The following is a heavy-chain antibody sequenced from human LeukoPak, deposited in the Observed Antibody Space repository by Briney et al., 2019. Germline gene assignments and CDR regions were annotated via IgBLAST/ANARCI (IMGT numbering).Heavy chain of an antibody. V-gene: IGHV4-59*01. CDR1: GGSISSYY. CDR3: ARGGKSVTYYFDY. Sequence: SETLSLTCTVSGGSISSYYWSWIRQPPGKGLEWIGYIFYSGSTNYNPSLKSRVTISVDTSKNQFSLKLSSVTAADTAVYYCARGGKSVTYYFDYWGQGTLVTVSS. D-gene: IGHD4-17*01. CDR2: IFYSGST. J-gene: IGHJ4*02.